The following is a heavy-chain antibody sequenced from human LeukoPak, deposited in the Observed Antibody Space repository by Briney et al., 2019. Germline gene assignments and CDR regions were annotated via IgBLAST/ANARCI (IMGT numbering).Heavy chain of an antibody. CDR1: GYSISSGYY. D-gene: IGHD4-11*01. J-gene: IGHJ4*02. Sequence: SETLSLTCTVSGYSISSGYYWGWIRQPPGKGVEWIGSIYHSGSTYYNPSLKSRVTISVGTSKNQFSLKLSSVTAADTAVYYCARATGPFDYWGQGTLVTVSS. V-gene: IGHV4-38-2*02. CDR2: IYHSGST. CDR3: ARATGPFDY.